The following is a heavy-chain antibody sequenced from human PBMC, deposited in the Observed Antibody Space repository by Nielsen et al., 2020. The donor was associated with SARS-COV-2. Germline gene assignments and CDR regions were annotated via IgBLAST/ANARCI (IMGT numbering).Heavy chain of an antibody. CDR2: MNPNSGNT. J-gene: IGHJ6*02. D-gene: IGHD1-26*01. CDR3: ARVRWELSYYYYGMDV. V-gene: IGHV1-8*01. Sequence: ASVKVSCKASGYTFTSYDINWVRQATGQGLEWMGWMNPNSGNTGYAQKFQGRVTMTRNTSISTAYMELSSLRSEDTAVYYCARVRWELSYYYYGMDVWGQGTTVTVSS. CDR1: GYTFTSYD.